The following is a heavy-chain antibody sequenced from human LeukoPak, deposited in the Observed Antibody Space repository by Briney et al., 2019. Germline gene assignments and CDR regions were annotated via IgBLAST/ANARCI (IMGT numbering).Heavy chain of an antibody. Sequence: GGSLRLSCATSGFTFSSYAMTWVRQAPGKGLEWVSAISGSGGSTYYADSVKGRFTISRDNSRNTLYLQMNSLRAEDTAVYYCARRVVYYFDYWGQGTLVTVSS. CDR2: ISGSGGST. V-gene: IGHV3-23*01. CDR1: GFTFSSYA. D-gene: IGHD2-15*01. J-gene: IGHJ4*02. CDR3: ARRVVYYFDY.